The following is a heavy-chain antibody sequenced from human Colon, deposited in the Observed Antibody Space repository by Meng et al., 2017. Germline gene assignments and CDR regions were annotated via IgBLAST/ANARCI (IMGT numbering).Heavy chain of an antibody. J-gene: IGHJ6*03. Sequence: RGSLRLSCAASGFTFSSYWMHWVRQAPGKGLVWVSRINSDGSSTTYADSVKGRFTISRDNAKNTLYLQMNSLRAEDTAVYYCARARSGSYYGDVWGQGTTVTVSS. V-gene: IGHV3-74*01. CDR3: ARARSGSYYGDV. CDR1: GFTFSSYW. D-gene: IGHD1-26*01. CDR2: INSDGSST.